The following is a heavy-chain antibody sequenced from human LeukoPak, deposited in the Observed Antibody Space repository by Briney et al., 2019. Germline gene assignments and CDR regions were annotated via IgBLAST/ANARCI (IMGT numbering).Heavy chain of an antibody. CDR1: GYTFTGYY. J-gene: IGHJ1*01. CDR2: INPNSGGT. D-gene: IGHD2-21*02. Sequence: ASVKVSCXASGYTFTGYYMHWVRQAPGQGLEWMGRINPNSGGTNYAQKFQGRVTMTGDTSISTAYMELSRLRSDDTAVYYCASDSHIVVVTAIHRYFQHWGQGTLVTVSS. V-gene: IGHV1-2*06. CDR3: ASDSHIVVVTAIHRYFQH.